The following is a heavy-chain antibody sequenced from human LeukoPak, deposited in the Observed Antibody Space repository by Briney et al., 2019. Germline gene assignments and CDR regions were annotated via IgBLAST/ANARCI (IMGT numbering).Heavy chain of an antibody. CDR3: ARAPSGYDYDHSFDY. J-gene: IGHJ4*02. CDR1: GGTFSSYA. D-gene: IGHD5-12*01. V-gene: IGHV1-69*05. Sequence: ASVKVSCKASGGTFSSYAISWVRQAPGQGLEWMGRIIPIFGTANYAQKFQGRVTITTDESTSTAYMELSSLRSEDTAVYYCARAPSGYDYDHSFDYWGQGTLVTVSS. CDR2: IIPIFGTA.